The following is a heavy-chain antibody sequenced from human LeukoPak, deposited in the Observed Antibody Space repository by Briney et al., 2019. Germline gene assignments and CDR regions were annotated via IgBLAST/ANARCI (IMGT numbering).Heavy chain of an antibody. V-gene: IGHV3-48*03. Sequence: VGSLRPSCAASGFTFSSYEMNWVRQAPGKGLEWISYISSRDTSTSYADSVKGRFTISRDNAKNSLYLQMNSLRAEDTAVYYCARDSGYCSGGTCNHFDYWGQGTLVTVSA. CDR1: GFTFSSYE. J-gene: IGHJ4*02. D-gene: IGHD2-15*01. CDR3: ARDSGYCSGGTCNHFDY. CDR2: ISSRDTST.